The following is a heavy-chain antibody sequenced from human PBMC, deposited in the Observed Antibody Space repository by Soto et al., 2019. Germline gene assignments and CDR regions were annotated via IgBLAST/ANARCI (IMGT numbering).Heavy chain of an antibody. D-gene: IGHD3-22*01. CDR3: ARVLPSYYYDSSGPIDY. CDR2: IYYSGST. CDR1: GGSISSGGYY. J-gene: IGHJ4*02. V-gene: IGHV4-31*03. Sequence: SETLSLTCTVSGGSISSGGYYWSWIRQHPGKGLEWIGYIYYSGSTYYNPSLKSRFTISVDTSKNQFSLKLSSVTAADTAVYYCARVLPSYYYDSSGPIDYWGQGTLVTVSS.